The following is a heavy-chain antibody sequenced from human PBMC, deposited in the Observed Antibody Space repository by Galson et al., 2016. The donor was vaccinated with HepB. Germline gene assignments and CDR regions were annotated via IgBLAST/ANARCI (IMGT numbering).Heavy chain of an antibody. D-gene: IGHD2-21*02. V-gene: IGHV4-39*01. J-gene: IGHJ5*01. Sequence: SETLSLTCTLSGGSIASSSYYWGWIRQPPGKGLERIGNIYYFGNTHYNPSPDSRVTLSPHTSLMQFSRTLNSSTAADTAVYYCVKQGDPSVLPKPIASWGPGMLVTVSS. CDR2: IYYFGNT. CDR3: VKQGDPSVLPKPIAS. CDR1: GGSIASSSYY.